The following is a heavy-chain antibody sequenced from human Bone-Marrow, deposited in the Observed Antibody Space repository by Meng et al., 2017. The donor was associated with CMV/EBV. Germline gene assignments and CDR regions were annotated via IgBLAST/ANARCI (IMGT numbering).Heavy chain of an antibody. CDR3: ARGARRITMVRGKIDY. J-gene: IGHJ4*02. Sequence: SETLSLTCTVSSRSVSSGSYYWSWIRQPPGKGLEWIGYIYYSGSTNYNPSLKSRVTISVDTSKIQFSLKLSSVTAADTAVYYCARGARRITMVRGKIDYWGQGTLVTSPQ. D-gene: IGHD3-10*01. V-gene: IGHV4-61*01. CDR1: SRSVSSGSYY. CDR2: IYYSGST.